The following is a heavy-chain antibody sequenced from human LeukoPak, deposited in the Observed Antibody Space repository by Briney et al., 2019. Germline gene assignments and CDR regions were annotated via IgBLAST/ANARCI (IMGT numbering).Heavy chain of an antibody. CDR1: GFTFDDYA. CDR3: AKDRSSYDLLTGYYFDY. V-gene: IGHV3-9*01. CDR2: ISWNSGSI. Sequence: PGRSLRLSCAASGFTFDDYAMHWVRQAPGKGLEWVSGISWNSGSIGYADSVKGRFTISRDNSKNTLYLQMNSLRAEDTAVYYCAKDRSSYDLLTGYYFDYWGQGTLVTVSS. J-gene: IGHJ4*02. D-gene: IGHD3-9*01.